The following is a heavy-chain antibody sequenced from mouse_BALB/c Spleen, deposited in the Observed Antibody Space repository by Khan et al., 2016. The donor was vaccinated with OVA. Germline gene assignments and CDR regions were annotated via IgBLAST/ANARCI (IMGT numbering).Heavy chain of an antibody. CDR2: ISSGGTYT. D-gene: IGHD1-2*01. CDR3: TRFITTTTGDYYAMDY. J-gene: IGHJ4*01. V-gene: IGHV5-6*01. CDR1: GFIFSSYG. Sequence: EVQLVESGGDLVNPGGSLKLSCAASGFIFSSYGMSWVRQTPDKSLEWVATISSGGTYTYYPDSLKGRFTISRDTAKNTPSLQMSSLKSEDTAMYYCTRFITTTTGDYYAMDYWGQGTSVTVSS.